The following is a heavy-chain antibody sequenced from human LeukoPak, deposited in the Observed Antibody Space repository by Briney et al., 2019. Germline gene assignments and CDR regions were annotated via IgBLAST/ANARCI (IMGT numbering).Heavy chain of an antibody. J-gene: IGHJ4*02. V-gene: IGHV4-59*01. CDR2: IYYSGST. CDR1: GGSISGYY. Sequence: KPSETLSLTCAVFGGSISGYYWTSIRQPPGKGLEWIGYIYYSGSTNYNPSLKSRVTISVDTSKNQFSLKLTSLTAADTAVYYCAYGGKGFQLGLRLDSWGQGTLVSVSS. D-gene: IGHD6-13*01. CDR3: AYGGKGFQLGLRLDS.